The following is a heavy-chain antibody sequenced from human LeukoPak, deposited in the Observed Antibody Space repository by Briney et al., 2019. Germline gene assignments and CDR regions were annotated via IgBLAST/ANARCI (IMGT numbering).Heavy chain of an antibody. CDR3: VSGGSYTFDP. J-gene: IGHJ5*02. D-gene: IGHD1-26*01. CDR1: GFTFSNYW. V-gene: IGHV3-7*01. Sequence: GGSLRLSCAASGFTFSNYWMTWVRQAPGKGLEWVASIKEDGSEKSYVDSVKGRFTISRDNAKNSLFLQMNSLGAEDTAVYYCVSGGSYTFDPWGQGILVTVSS. CDR2: IKEDGSEK.